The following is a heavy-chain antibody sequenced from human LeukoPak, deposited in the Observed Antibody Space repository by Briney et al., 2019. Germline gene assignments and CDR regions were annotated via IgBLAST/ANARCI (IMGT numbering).Heavy chain of an antibody. CDR3: TTDWYYYDRSGYYPIF. D-gene: IGHD3-22*01. J-gene: IGHJ4*02. CDR2: IKSKTDGGTA. V-gene: IGHV3-15*01. CDR1: GFPFSDVW. Sequence: GGSLRLSCAASGFPFSDVWMSWVRQAPGKGLEWVGRIKSKTDGGTADYAAPVKGRFAFSRDDSKNTLYLQMNSLKTEDTAVYYCTTDWYYYDRSGYYPIFWGQGTLVTVSS.